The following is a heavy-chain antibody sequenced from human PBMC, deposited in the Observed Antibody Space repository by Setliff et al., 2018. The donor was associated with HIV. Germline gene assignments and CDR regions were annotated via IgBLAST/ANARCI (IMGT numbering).Heavy chain of an antibody. V-gene: IGHV5-51*01. D-gene: IGHD3-3*01. CDR1: GYSFTTYW. Sequence: GESLKISCKGSGYSFTTYWIGWVRQMPGKGLEWMGIIYPGDSDTRYSPSFQGQVTISADKSINTAYLQWSSLKASDTAIYYCARLYDFWSGNSRNYYMDVWGKGTTVTVSS. J-gene: IGHJ6*03. CDR3: ARLYDFWSGNSRNYYMDV. CDR2: IYPGDSDT.